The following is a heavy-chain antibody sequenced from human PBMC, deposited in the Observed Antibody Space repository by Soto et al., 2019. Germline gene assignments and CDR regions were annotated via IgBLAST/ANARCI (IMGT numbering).Heavy chain of an antibody. Sequence: QVQLQESGPGLVKPSQTLSLTCTVSGGSISSGDYYWSWIRQPPGKGLEWIGYIYYSGSTYYNPSLRSRVTISVGTSKNQFSLKLSSVTAADTAVYYCARVRGRRYGMDVWGQGTTVTVSS. CDR1: GGSISSGDYY. CDR3: ARVRGRRYGMDV. CDR2: IYYSGST. V-gene: IGHV4-30-4*01. D-gene: IGHD3-10*01. J-gene: IGHJ6*02.